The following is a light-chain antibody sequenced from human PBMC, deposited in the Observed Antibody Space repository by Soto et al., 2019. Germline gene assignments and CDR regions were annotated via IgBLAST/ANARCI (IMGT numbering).Light chain of an antibody. Sequence: DIQMTQSPSTLSASVGDRDTITCRASQSISSWLAWYQQKPGKAPKLLIYGASSLESGVPSRFSGSGSVTEFTLTIDSLQPDDFATYYCQQYSSSSPTFGQGTKLEIK. V-gene: IGKV1-5*01. CDR2: GAS. J-gene: IGKJ2*01. CDR1: QSISSW. CDR3: QQYSSSSPT.